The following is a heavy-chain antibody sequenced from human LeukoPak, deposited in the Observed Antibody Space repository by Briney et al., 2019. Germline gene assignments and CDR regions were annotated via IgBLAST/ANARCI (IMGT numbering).Heavy chain of an antibody. V-gene: IGHV3-33*08. CDR1: GFTFSSYG. D-gene: IGHD4/OR15-4a*01. CDR3: ARALGASSPTNWFDP. Sequence: GRSLRLSCAASGFTFSSYGMHWVRQAPGKGLEWLAVIWYDGSRKYYADSVKGRFTISRDNSKDTLYLQMNDLRADDTALYYCARALGASSPTNWFDPWGQGTLVTVSS. CDR2: IWYDGSRK. J-gene: IGHJ5*02.